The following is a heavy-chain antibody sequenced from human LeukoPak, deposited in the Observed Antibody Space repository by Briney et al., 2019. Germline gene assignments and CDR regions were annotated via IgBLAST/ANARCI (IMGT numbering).Heavy chain of an antibody. J-gene: IGHJ4*02. D-gene: IGHD2-21*01. Sequence: TGGSLRLSCAASGFTFSSYAMSWVRQAPGKGLEWVSAISGSGGSTYYADSVKGRFTISRDNSKNTLYLQMNSLRAEDTAVYYXAKFXXTHIVVANYYFDYWGQGTLVTXSS. CDR1: GFTFSSYA. CDR2: ISGSGGST. V-gene: IGHV3-23*01. CDR3: AKFXXTHIVVANYYFDY.